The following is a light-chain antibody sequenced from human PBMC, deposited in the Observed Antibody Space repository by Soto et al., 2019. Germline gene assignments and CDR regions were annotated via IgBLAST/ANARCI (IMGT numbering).Light chain of an antibody. CDR3: QQYNEWPIT. J-gene: IGKJ4*01. CDR2: RTS. Sequence: EIVMTQSPATLSVSPGERATLSCRASQSVRDNLAWYQQKPGQAPRLLIYRTSIRSTNRPARFSGSGSETEFTLTIGSLQSEDFAVYYSQQYNEWPITFGGGTKVDIK. V-gene: IGKV3-15*01. CDR1: QSVRDN.